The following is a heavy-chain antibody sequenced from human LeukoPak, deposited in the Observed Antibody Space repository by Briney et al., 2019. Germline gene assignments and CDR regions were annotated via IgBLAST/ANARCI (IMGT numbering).Heavy chain of an antibody. CDR3: ATDPLDYYDSSGYYDY. V-gene: IGHV3-48*01. Sequence: GGSLRLSCAASGFTFSSYSMSWVRQAPGKGLEWVSYISSSSSTIYYADSVKGRFTISRDNAKTSLYLQMNSLKAEDTAVYYCATDPLDYYDSSGYYDYWGQGTLVTVSS. CDR1: GFTFSSYS. D-gene: IGHD3-22*01. J-gene: IGHJ4*02. CDR2: ISSSSSTI.